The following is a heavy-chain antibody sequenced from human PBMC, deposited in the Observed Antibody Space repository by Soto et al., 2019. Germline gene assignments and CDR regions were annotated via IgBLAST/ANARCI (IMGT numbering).Heavy chain of an antibody. J-gene: IGHJ4*02. D-gene: IGHD3-10*01. CDR1: GFTFDDYA. V-gene: IGHV3-9*01. CDR2: ISWNSGSI. CDR3: AKDRHGVGSLDY. Sequence: EVQLVESGGGLVQPGRSLRLSCAASGFTFDDYAMHWVRQAPGKGLEWVSGISWNSGSIGYADSVKGRFTISRDNAKNSLYLQMNSLRAEDTALYYCAKDRHGVGSLDYWGQGTLVTVSS.